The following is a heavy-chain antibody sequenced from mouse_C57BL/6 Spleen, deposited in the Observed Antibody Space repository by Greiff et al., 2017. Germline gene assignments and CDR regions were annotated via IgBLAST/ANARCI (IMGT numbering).Heavy chain of an antibody. V-gene: IGHV1-81*01. CDR1: GYTFTSYG. J-gene: IGHJ2*01. CDR2: IYPRSGNT. CDR3: ASPYYYGSSPYYFDY. D-gene: IGHD1-1*01. Sequence: QVQLQQSGAELARPGASVKLSCKASGYTFTSYGISWVKQRTGQGLEWIGEIYPRSGNTYYNEKFKGKATLTADKSSSTAYMELRSLTSEDSAVYFCASPYYYGSSPYYFDYWGQGTTLTVSS.